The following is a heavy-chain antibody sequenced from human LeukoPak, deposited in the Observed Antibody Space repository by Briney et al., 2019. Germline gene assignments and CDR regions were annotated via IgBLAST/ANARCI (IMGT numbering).Heavy chain of an antibody. D-gene: IGHD3-9*01. CDR1: GFTFSSYA. V-gene: IGHV3-23*01. Sequence: GGSLRLSCAASGFTFSSYAMSWVRQAPGKGLEWVSAISGSGGSTYYADSVKGRFTISRDNSKNTLYLQMNSLRAEDTAVYYCAKTGSDLGYDILTARYYYYYYYMDAWGKGTTVTVSS. J-gene: IGHJ6*03. CDR3: AKTGSDLGYDILTARYYYYYYYMDA. CDR2: ISGSGGST.